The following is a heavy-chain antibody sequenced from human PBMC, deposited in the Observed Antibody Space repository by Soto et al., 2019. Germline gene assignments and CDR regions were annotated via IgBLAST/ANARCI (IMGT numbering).Heavy chain of an antibody. V-gene: IGHV1-18*01. J-gene: IGHJ4*02. D-gene: IGHD3-9*01. CDR3: ARSVLRYIEADY. Sequence: ASVKVSCKASGYTFTSYGISWVRQAPGQGLEWMGWISAYNGNTNYAQKLQGRVTMTTDTSTSTAYMKLRSLRSDDTAVYYCARSVLRYIEADYWGQGTLVTVSS. CDR1: GYTFTSYG. CDR2: ISAYNGNT.